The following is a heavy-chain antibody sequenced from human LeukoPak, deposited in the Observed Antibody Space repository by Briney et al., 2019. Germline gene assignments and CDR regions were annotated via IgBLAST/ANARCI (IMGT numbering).Heavy chain of an antibody. D-gene: IGHD3-10*01. CDR1: GGSISSYY. Sequence: SESLSLTCTVSGGSISSYYWSWIRQPPGKGLEWIGYIYYSGSTNYNPSLKSRVTISVDTSKNQFSLKLSSVTVADTAVYYCARDNYGSGTLVWGKGTTVTVSS. J-gene: IGHJ6*04. V-gene: IGHV4-59*01. CDR2: IYYSGST. CDR3: ARDNYGSGTLV.